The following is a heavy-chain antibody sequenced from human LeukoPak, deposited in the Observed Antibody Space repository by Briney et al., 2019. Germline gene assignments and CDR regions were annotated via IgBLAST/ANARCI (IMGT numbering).Heavy chain of an antibody. D-gene: IGHD2/OR15-2a*01. CDR3: VKKAKGYYLGDY. Sequence: AGGSLRLSCVASGVTLSNYAMSWARQAPGKGLEWVSGISSSGSGGNTYYADSVKGRFTISRDNFKNTLYLQMNRLRAEDTAVYYCVKKAKGYYLGDYWGQGILVTVSS. CDR1: GVTLSNYA. J-gene: IGHJ4*02. V-gene: IGHV3-23*01. CDR2: ISSSGSGGNT.